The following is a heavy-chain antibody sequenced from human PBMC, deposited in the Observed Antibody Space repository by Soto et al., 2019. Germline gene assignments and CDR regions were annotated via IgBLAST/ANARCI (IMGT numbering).Heavy chain of an antibody. Sequence: SETLSLTCTVSGGSISSGGYYWSWIRQHPGKGLEWIGYIYYSGSTYYNPSLKSRFTISLDTSKNQFSLKLSSVTAADTAVYYCAREVVAATEPWFDPWGQGTLVTVSS. J-gene: IGHJ5*02. CDR3: AREVVAATEPWFDP. V-gene: IGHV4-31*03. CDR2: IYYSGST. D-gene: IGHD2-15*01. CDR1: GGSISSGGYY.